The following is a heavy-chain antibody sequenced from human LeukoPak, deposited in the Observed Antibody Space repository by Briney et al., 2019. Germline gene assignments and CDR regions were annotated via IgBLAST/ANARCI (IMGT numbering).Heavy chain of an antibody. V-gene: IGHV4-59*01. Sequence: PSETLSLTCTVSGGSISSYYSSWIRQPPGKGLEWIGYIYYSGSTNYNPSLKSRVTISVDTSKNQFSLKLSSVTAADTAVYYCARVGATRLFDYWGPGTVGTVSS. CDR3: ARVGATRLFDY. J-gene: IGHJ4*02. CDR2: IYYSGST. D-gene: IGHD1-26*01. CDR1: GGSISSYY.